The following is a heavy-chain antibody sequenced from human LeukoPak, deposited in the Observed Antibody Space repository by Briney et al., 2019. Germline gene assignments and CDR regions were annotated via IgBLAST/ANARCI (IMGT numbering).Heavy chain of an antibody. J-gene: IGHJ4*02. CDR1: GGSISSYY. CDR2: IYTSGST. Sequence: SETLSLTCTVSGGSISSYYWSWIRQPAGKGLEWIGRIYTSGSTNYNPSLKSRVTMSVDTSKNQFSLKLSSVTAADTAVYYCARRGGVGYCGGDCYFDYWGQGTLVTVSS. V-gene: IGHV4-4*07. D-gene: IGHD2-21*02. CDR3: ARRGGVGYCGGDCYFDY.